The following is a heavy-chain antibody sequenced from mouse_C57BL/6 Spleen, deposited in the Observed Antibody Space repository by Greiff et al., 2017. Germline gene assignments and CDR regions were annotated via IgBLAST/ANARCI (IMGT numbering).Heavy chain of an antibody. J-gene: IGHJ4*01. CDR2: INPSDSET. CDR3: ARGRVYAMDD. CDR1: GFTFTGYW. Sequence: QVQLLQPGADLVRPGSSVKLSCTASGFTFTGYWMHWVQQAPVQGLEWIGNINPSDSETHYNQKFKDKVTLTVDKSSSTAYMQLSSLTSEDTAVDYGARGRVYAMDDWGQGTSVTVSS. V-gene: IGHV1-52*01.